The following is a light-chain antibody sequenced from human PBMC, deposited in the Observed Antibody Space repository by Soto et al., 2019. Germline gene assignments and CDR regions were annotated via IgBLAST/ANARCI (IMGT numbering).Light chain of an antibody. J-gene: IGKJ2*01. V-gene: IGKV1-5*03. CDR3: HQYMYT. CDR1: QSISSW. CDR2: KAS. Sequence: DIQMTQSPSTLSASVGDRVTITCRASQSISSWLAWYQQKPGKAPKLLIYKASSLENVVPSRFSGSGSGTEFTLTISILQPDVCATHHCHQYMYTFGQGTKMEIK.